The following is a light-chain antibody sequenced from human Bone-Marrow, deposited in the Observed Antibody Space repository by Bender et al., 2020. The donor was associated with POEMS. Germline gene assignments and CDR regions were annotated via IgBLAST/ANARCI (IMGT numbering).Light chain of an antibody. Sequence: SYELSQPPSVSVSPGQTAKIPCSGDALGTKYVWWYQQEPGLSPVLVIYEDKKRPAGIPERFSGSNSGNTATLSISATQEMDEADYYCQAWDSGTVVFGGGTTLTVL. V-gene: IGLV3-1*01. J-gene: IGLJ3*02. CDR2: EDK. CDR3: QAWDSGTVV. CDR1: ALGTKY.